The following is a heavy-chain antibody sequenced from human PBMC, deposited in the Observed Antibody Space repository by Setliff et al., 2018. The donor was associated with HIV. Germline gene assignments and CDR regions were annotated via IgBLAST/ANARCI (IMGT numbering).Heavy chain of an antibody. Sequence: GASVKVSCKASGYTFTSYAMHWVRQAPGQRLEWMGWINAGNGNTKYSQKFQGRVTITRDTSASTAYMELSSLRSEDTAVYYCARHVILLEWLSYFYMDVWGKGATVTVSS. V-gene: IGHV1-3*01. CDR3: ARHVILLEWLSYFYMDV. CDR2: INAGNGNT. CDR1: GYTFTSYA. D-gene: IGHD6-19*01. J-gene: IGHJ6*03.